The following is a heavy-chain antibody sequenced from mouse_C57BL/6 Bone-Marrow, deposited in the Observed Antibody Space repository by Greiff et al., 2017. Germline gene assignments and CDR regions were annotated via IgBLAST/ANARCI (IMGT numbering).Heavy chain of an antibody. V-gene: IGHV1-4*01. CDR2: INPSSGYT. CDR3: ADPIYSCSSFDD. CDR1: GYTFTSYS. J-gene: IGHJ2*01. D-gene: IGHD1-1*01. Sequence: VKLQQSGAELARPGASVKMSCKASGYTFTSYSMHWVKQRPGQGLEWIGYINPSSGYTKYNQKFKDKATLTADKSSSTAYMQLSSLTSESSAVFYVADPIYSCSSFDDWGQGTTLTVSS.